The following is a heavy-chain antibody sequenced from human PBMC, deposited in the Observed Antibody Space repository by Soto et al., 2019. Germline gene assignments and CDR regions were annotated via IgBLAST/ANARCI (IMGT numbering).Heavy chain of an antibody. Sequence: QVQLQQWGAGLLKPSETLSLTCAVYGGSFSGYYWSWIRQPPGKGLEWIGEINHSGSTNYNPSLKSRLPISVDTSKNQFSLKLSSVTAADTAVYYCARETQLRYPRANWFDPWGQGTLVTVSS. CDR2: INHSGST. CDR1: GGSFSGYY. V-gene: IGHV4-34*01. D-gene: IGHD3-9*01. CDR3: ARETQLRYPRANWFDP. J-gene: IGHJ5*02.